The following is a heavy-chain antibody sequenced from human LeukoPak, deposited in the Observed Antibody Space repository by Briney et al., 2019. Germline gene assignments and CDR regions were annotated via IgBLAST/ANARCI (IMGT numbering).Heavy chain of an antibody. CDR2: ISYEGSLK. Sequence: GGSLRLSCAGSGFTFRNYGIHWVRQAPGKGLEWVAVISYEGSLKYYAGSVEGRFIISRDNSKNTVYLQMNSLRAEDTAVYYCAKERTGPNGDYAPLGYWGQGILVTVSS. CDR3: AKERTGPNGDYAPLGY. V-gene: IGHV3-30*18. D-gene: IGHD4-17*01. J-gene: IGHJ4*02. CDR1: GFTFRNYG.